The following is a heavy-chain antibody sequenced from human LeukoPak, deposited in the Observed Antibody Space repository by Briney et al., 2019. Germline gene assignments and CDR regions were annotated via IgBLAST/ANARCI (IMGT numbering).Heavy chain of an antibody. CDR3: TRDLFSSGWTPFDY. D-gene: IGHD6-19*01. J-gene: IGHJ4*02. CDR2: IRSKAYGGTT. Sequence: GGSLRLSCTASGFTFGDYAMSWVRQAPGKGLEWVGFIRSKAYGGTTEYAASVKGRFTISRDDSKSIAYLQMNSLKTEDTAVYYCTRDLFSSGWTPFDYWGQGTLVTVSS. CDR1: GFTFGDYA. V-gene: IGHV3-49*04.